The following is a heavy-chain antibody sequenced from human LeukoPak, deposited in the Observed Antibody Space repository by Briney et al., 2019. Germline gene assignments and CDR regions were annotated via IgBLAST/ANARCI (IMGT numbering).Heavy chain of an antibody. J-gene: IGHJ4*02. D-gene: IGHD5-12*01. V-gene: IGHV4-59*01. CDR2: IYYSGST. Sequence: PSETPSLTCTVSGGSISSYYWSWIRQPPGKGLEWIGYIYYSGSTYYNPSLKSRVTISVDTSKNQFSLKLSSVTAADTAVYYCARDSSGYDTLDYWGQGTLVTVSS. CDR1: GGSISSYY. CDR3: ARDSSGYDTLDY.